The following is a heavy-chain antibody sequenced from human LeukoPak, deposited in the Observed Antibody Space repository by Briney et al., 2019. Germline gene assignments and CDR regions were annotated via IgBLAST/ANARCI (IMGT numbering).Heavy chain of an antibody. CDR1: GFSFSSYA. J-gene: IGHJ1*01. Sequence: GGSLRLSCAASGFSFSSYAMNWVRQVPGKGLEWVSSIDSSSSHIYYADSVKGRFTISRDNTKSSLYLQMNSLRAEDMAVYYCARGYCGGDCYGDWGQGTLVTVSS. CDR2: IDSSSSHI. D-gene: IGHD2-21*02. V-gene: IGHV3-21*01. CDR3: ARGYCGGDCYGD.